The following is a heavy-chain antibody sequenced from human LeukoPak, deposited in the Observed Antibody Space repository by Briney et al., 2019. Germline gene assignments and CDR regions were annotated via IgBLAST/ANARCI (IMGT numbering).Heavy chain of an antibody. J-gene: IGHJ5*02. CDR1: GFSLSTSGVG. D-gene: IGHD6-13*01. V-gene: IGHV2-5*02. CDR3: AHSRIAAATEEHWFDP. Sequence: SGPTLVKPTQTLTLTCTFSGFSLSTSGVGVGWIRQPPGKALEWLALIYWDVDKRYSPSLKSRLTITKDTSKNQVVLTMTNMDPVDTATYYCAHSRIAAATEEHWFDPWGQGTLVTVSS. CDR2: IYWDVDK.